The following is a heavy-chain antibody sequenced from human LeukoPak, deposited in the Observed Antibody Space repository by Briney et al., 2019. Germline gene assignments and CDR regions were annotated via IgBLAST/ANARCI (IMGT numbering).Heavy chain of an antibody. CDR3: ARGQGLTAPPPYGLDV. J-gene: IGHJ6*02. D-gene: IGHD5-18*01. Sequence: GSSVKVSCKTSGGTFSSSAITWVRQAPGQGLEWMGRIIPVLNITTYAQKFQGSVTITADTSTSTVYMELSSLRSEETAVYYCARGQGLTAPPPYGLDVWGQGTTVIVSS. CDR1: GGTFSSSA. V-gene: IGHV1-69*04. CDR2: IIPVLNIT.